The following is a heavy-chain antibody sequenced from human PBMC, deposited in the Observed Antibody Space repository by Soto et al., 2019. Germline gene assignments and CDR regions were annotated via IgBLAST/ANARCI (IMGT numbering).Heavy chain of an antibody. Sequence: QVQLVQSGAEVKKPGSSVKVSCKASGGTFSSYTISWVRQAPGQGLEWMGRIIPILGIANYAQKFQGRVTITASKSTSTDYMELSSMRSEDTALYYCAGVRERSLVGSWGQGTLVTDSS. V-gene: IGHV1-69*02. CDR3: AGVRERSLVGS. CDR2: IIPILGIA. CDR1: GGTFSSYT. J-gene: IGHJ4*02. D-gene: IGHD1-26*01.